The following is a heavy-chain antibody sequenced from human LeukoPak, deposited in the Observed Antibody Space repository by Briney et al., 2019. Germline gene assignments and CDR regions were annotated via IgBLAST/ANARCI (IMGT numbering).Heavy chain of an antibody. CDR1: GFTFSNFW. J-gene: IGHJ4*02. CDR2: IKQDEAEK. CDR3: QVRYYGSGSYPESDY. D-gene: IGHD3-10*01. V-gene: IGHV3-7*01. Sequence: GGSLRLSCTASGFTFSNFWMGWVRQAPGKGLEWVANIKQDEAEKFYLGSVKGRFTISRDNAKNSLYLQMNSLRAEDTAVYYCQVRYYGSGSYPESDYWGQGTLVTVSS.